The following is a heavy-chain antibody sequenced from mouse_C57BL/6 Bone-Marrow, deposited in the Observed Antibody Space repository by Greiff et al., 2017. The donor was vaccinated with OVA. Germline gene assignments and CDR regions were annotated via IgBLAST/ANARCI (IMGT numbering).Heavy chain of an antibody. CDR3: ARWDGYYPYYFDY. V-gene: IGHV1-39*01. Sequence: EVKLMESGPELVKPGASVKISCKASGYSFTDYNMNWVKQSNGKSLEWIGVINPNYGTTSYNQKFKGKATLTVDQSSSTAYMQLNSLTSEDSAVYYGARWDGYYPYYFDYWGQGTTLTVSS. CDR1: GYSFTDYN. CDR2: INPNYGTT. J-gene: IGHJ2*01. D-gene: IGHD2-3*01.